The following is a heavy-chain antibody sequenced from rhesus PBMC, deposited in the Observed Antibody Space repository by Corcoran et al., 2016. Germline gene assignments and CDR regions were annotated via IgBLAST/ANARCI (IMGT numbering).Heavy chain of an antibody. CDR2: VDPVYGEI. CDR1: GYTLTELS. D-gene: IGHD3-28*01. Sequence: VQLVQSGADVKKPGASVKVSCKVFGYTLTELSMHWVRQAPGKGLEWMGGVDPVYGEIIHAEKFQGRVTMTEDTSTDTAYMELSSLRSEDTAVYYCASSYDSGYFDYWGQGVLVTVSA. V-gene: IGHV1-156*01. J-gene: IGHJ4*01. CDR3: ASSYDSGYFDY.